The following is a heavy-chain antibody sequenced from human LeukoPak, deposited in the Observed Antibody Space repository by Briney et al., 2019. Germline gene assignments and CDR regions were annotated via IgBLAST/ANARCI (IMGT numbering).Heavy chain of an antibody. Sequence: PSETLSLTCTVSGYSISSGYYWGWIRQPPGKGLEWIGSIHHSGSTYYNPSLKSRVTISVDTSKNLFSLNMSSVTAVDTAVYYCARLIYCSGGNCNLGYFDYWGQGTLVTVSS. CDR2: IHHSGST. CDR3: ARLIYCSGGNCNLGYFDY. J-gene: IGHJ4*02. CDR1: GYSISSGYY. D-gene: IGHD2-15*01. V-gene: IGHV4-38-2*02.